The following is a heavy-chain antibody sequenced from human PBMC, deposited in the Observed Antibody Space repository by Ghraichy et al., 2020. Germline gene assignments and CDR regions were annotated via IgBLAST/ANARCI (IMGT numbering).Heavy chain of an antibody. CDR1: GFSFSNYS. CDR3: ASHSYSSSWGIGNYYYGMDV. CDR2: FSSSSYI. Sequence: GGSLRLSCAGSGFSFSNYSMNWVRRAPGKGLEWVSSFSSSSYISYADSVKGRFTISRDNAKNSLYLQMNSLRAEDTAVYYCASHSYSSSWGIGNYYYGMDVGGQGTTVTVSS. J-gene: IGHJ6*02. V-gene: IGHV3-21*01. D-gene: IGHD6-13*01.